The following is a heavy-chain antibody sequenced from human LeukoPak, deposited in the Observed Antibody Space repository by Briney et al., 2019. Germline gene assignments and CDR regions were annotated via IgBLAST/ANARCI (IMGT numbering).Heavy chain of an antibody. J-gene: IGHJ4*02. CDR1: GGSISTYY. CDR2: VYDSGTN. Sequence: SETLSLSCSLSGGSISTYYWSWIRQTPGKGLQWIGYVYDSGTNNYNPSLERRVTISSDASKNVLSLNVRSVTAADTAIYYCARHGGSLGYFDYWGQGTLVTVAS. CDR3: ARHGGSLGYFDY. D-gene: IGHD3-16*01. V-gene: IGHV4-59*08.